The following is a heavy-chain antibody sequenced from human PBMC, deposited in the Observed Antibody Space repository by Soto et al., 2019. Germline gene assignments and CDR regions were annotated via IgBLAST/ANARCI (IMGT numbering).Heavy chain of an antibody. CDR2: SSAYHGIT. Sequence: QVPVVQSGAEVKKPGASVKVSCKASGYNLTRYVISWGRQAPGQGVEWMGGSSAYHGITNYALNLQGRVTMTTDTPTSTAYMELRSPRSDDTAGHYGARVDSSGYNSDWGQGTLGTV. J-gene: IGHJ4*02. V-gene: IGHV1-18*01. CDR1: GYNLTRYV. CDR3: ARVDSSGYNSD. D-gene: IGHD3-22*01.